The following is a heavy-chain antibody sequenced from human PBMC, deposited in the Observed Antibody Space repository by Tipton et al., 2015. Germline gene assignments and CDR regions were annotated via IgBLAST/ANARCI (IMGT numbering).Heavy chain of an antibody. J-gene: IGHJ4*02. CDR2: IYYSATT. Sequence: LRLSCSVSGDSLSRGTYYWTWIRQHPGKGLERIGYIYYSATTYYNPSLKSRLTISLDRSKSHFSLQLSSVTAADTAVYYCARSGDTYFDYWGQGTLVTVSS. V-gene: IGHV4-31*02. CDR3: ARSGDTYFDY. D-gene: IGHD5-18*01. CDR1: GDSLSRGTYY.